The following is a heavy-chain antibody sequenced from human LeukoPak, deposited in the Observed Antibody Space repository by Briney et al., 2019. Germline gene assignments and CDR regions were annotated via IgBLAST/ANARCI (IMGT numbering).Heavy chain of an antibody. D-gene: IGHD3-10*01. CDR1: GGSISSYY. CDR2: IYYSGST. Sequence: KPSETLSLTCTVSGGSISSYYWSWIRQPPGKGLEWVGYIYYSGSTNYNPSLTSRVTISEDTSKNQFSLKLSSVTAADTAVYYCARHRDYYGSGSYFRWFDPWGQGTQVTVSS. V-gene: IGHV4-59*08. CDR3: ARHRDYYGSGSYFRWFDP. J-gene: IGHJ5*02.